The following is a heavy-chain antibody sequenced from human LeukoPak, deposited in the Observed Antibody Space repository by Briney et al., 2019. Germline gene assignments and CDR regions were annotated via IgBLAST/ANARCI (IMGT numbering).Heavy chain of an antibody. CDR2: VSGGGVTT. CDR1: GFTFSGYA. D-gene: IGHD6-19*01. V-gene: IGHV3-23*01. Sequence: GESLRLSCAASGFTFSGYAMYWVRQAPGKGLEWVSTVSGGGVTTYYADSAKGRFTISRDNSKNTLYLQMNSLTAEDTAVYYCPKQSYASGWNPFDYWGQGILVTVSS. J-gene: IGHJ4*02. CDR3: PKQSYASGWNPFDY.